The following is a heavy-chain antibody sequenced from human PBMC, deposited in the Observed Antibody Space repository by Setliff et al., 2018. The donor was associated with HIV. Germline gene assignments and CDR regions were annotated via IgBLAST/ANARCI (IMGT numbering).Heavy chain of an antibody. CDR2: IYTGGST. D-gene: IGHD2-15*01. J-gene: IGHJ5*02. CDR3: AAASCSGATCYPNWFDP. V-gene: IGHV4-4*09. CDR1: GGSINSYY. Sequence: SETLSLTCTVSGGSINSYYWSWIQQPPGKGLEWIGYIYTGGSTTYNPSLKSRVTISVDTSKNQVSLKLRFVTAADTAMYYCAAASCSGATCYPNWFDPWGQGTLVTVSS.